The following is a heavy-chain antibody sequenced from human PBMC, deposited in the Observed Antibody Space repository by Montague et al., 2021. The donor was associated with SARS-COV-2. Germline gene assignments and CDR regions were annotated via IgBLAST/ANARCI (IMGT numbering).Heavy chain of an antibody. Sequence: SETLSLTRTVSGDSTSCPNCYWGWIRQAPGKGLDWIGTIYNSGTTYYXPSLKSRLTISIDTSKNQFSLKLTSVTAADTAVYYCARHRNYGDHSLDNWFHPLGQGTLVTVSS. CDR1: GDSTSCPNCY. D-gene: IGHD4-17*01. CDR3: ARHRNYGDHSLDNWFHP. CDR2: IYNSGTT. J-gene: IGHJ5*02. V-gene: IGHV4-39*01.